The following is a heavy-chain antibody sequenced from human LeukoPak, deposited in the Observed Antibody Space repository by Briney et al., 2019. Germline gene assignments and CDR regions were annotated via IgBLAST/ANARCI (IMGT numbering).Heavy chain of an antibody. J-gene: IGHJ4*02. Sequence: SVKVSCKASGGTFSGYTLSWVRQAPGQGLEWMGGIIPIFGTANYAQKFQGRVTITADESTSTAYMELSSLRSEDTAVYYCATYDSSGYYSLGYYFDYWGQGTLVTVSS. D-gene: IGHD3-22*01. CDR3: ATYDSSGYYSLGYYFDY. CDR2: IIPIFGTA. V-gene: IGHV1-69*13. CDR1: GGTFSGYT.